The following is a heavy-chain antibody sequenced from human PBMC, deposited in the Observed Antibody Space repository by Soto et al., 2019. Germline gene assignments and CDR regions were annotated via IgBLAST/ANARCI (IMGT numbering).Heavy chain of an antibody. CDR3: ARDPPDSSGYYSGGRAYYYYGMDV. J-gene: IGHJ6*02. CDR2: IYYRSKWFH. CDR1: GDSVSSNGAC. D-gene: IGHD3-22*01. Sequence: LSLTCVISGDSVSSNGACWNWIRQSPSRGLQWLGRIYYRSKWFHDYAASVESRMAINPDTSRNQFSLQLNYVTPEDTAVYYCARDPPDSSGYYSGGRAYYYYGMDVWGQGTTVTVSS. V-gene: IGHV6-1*01.